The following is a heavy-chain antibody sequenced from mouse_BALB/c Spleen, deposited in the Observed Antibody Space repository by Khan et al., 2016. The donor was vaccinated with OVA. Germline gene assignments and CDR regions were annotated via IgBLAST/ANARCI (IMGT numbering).Heavy chain of an antibody. CDR1: GYTFTSYD. V-gene: IGHV1-85*01. CDR2: IFPGDDST. CDR3: SRHYYGGILYWYFDV. Sequence: QVQLQQSGAELVKPGASVKLSCKASGYTFTSYDINWVRQRPEQGLEWIGWIFPGDDSTKYNEKFKGKATLTSDKSPSTAYMQLSRLASEAPAVYFLSRHYYGGILYWYFDVWGAGTTVTVSA. D-gene: IGHD1-1*01. J-gene: IGHJ1*01.